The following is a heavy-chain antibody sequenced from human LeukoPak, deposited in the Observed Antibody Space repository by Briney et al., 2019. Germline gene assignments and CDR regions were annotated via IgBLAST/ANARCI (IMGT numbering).Heavy chain of an antibody. Sequence: GGSLRLSCAASGFTFSSYSMNWVRQAPGKGLEWVSYISSSSSYIYYADSVKGRFTISRDNAKNSLYLQMNSLRAEDTAVYYCARSPGCSGGSCYESWFDPWGQGTLVTVSS. CDR3: ARSPGCSGGSCYESWFDP. CDR2: ISSSSSYI. CDR1: GFTFSSYS. V-gene: IGHV3-21*05. D-gene: IGHD2-15*01. J-gene: IGHJ5*02.